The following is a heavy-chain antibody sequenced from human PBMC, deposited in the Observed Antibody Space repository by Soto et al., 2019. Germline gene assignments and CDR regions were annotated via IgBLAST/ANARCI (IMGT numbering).Heavy chain of an antibody. Sequence: PGGSLRLSCAASGFTFSSYGRHWVRQAPGKGLEWVAVIWYDGSNKYYADSVKGRFTISRDNSKNTLYLQMNSLRAEDTAVYYCARGKGFYCSSTSCHPIYFDYWGQGTMVTVYS. CDR2: IWYDGSNK. J-gene: IGHJ4*02. CDR3: ARGKGFYCSSTSCHPIYFDY. D-gene: IGHD2-2*01. CDR1: GFTFSSYG. V-gene: IGHV3-33*01.